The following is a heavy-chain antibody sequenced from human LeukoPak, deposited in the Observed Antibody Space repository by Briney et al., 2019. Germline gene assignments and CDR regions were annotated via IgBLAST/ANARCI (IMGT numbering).Heavy chain of an antibody. V-gene: IGHV5-51*01. D-gene: IGHD3-22*01. Sequence: PGESLKISCKVSGYSFNTYWIAWVRQMPGKGLEWMGIIYPGDSDTRYSPSFQGQVTISADKSISTAYLLWSSLKASDTAMYYCARQTSTGCDYWGQGTLVIVSS. CDR3: ARQTSTGCDY. J-gene: IGHJ4*02. CDR2: IYPGDSDT. CDR1: GYSFNTYW.